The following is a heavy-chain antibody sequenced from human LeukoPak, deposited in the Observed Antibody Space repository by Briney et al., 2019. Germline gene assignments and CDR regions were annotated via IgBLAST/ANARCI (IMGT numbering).Heavy chain of an antibody. CDR3: ARAQQSGRDAFDI. Sequence: ASVKVSCKASGYTFTGYYMHWVRQAPGQGLEWMGWINPNSGGTNYAQKFQGWVTMTRDTSISTAYMELSRLRSDDTAVYYCARAQQSGRDAFDIWGQGTMVTVSS. V-gene: IGHV1-2*04. CDR1: GYTFTGYY. D-gene: IGHD6-13*01. CDR2: INPNSGGT. J-gene: IGHJ3*02.